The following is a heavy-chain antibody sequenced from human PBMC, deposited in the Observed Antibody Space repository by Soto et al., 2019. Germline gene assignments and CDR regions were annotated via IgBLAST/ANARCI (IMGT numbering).Heavy chain of an antibody. D-gene: IGHD2-2*01. J-gene: IGHJ4*02. CDR1: GYTFTGYY. CDR3: ATVYCSSTSCFFDY. CDR2: INPNSGGT. V-gene: IGHV1-2*02. Sequence: ASVKVSCKASGYTFTGYYMHWVRQAPGQGLEWMGWINPNSGGTNYAQKFQGRVTMTRDTSISTAYMELSRLRSDDTAVYYCATVYCSSTSCFFDYWGQGTLVTVS.